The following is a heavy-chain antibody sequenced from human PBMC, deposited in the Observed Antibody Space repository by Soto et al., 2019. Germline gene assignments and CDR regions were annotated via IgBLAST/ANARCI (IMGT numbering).Heavy chain of an antibody. CDR3: ARYCTIGVCYGRFPP. CDR1: GYTFTSYG. J-gene: IGHJ5*02. V-gene: IGHV1-18*04. CDR2: ISAYNGNT. Sequence: ASVKVSCKASGYTFTSYGISWVRQAPGQGLEWMGWISAYNGNTNYAQKVQGRATMTTDTSTSTAYMELRSLRSDNTAVYYCARYCTIGVCYGRFPPWGQGTLVTVS. D-gene: IGHD2-8*01.